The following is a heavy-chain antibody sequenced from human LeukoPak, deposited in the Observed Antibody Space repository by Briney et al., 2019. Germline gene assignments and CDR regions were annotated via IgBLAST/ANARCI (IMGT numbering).Heavy chain of an antibody. J-gene: IGHJ4*02. CDR3: ARVSGRLERQSDLDY. CDR1: GFTFASYS. D-gene: IGHD1-1*01. Sequence: PGGSLRLSCAASGFTFASYSMNWVRQAPGKGREWVSSISGDSTYIYNAGSVKGRFTISRDNAQASLYLQMISLRADDTAVYYCARVSGRLERQSDLDYWGQGTLVIVSS. V-gene: IGHV3-21*01. CDR2: ISGDSTYI.